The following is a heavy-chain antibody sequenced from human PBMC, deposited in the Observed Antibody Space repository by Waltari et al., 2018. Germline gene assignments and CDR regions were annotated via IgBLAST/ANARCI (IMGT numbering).Heavy chain of an antibody. V-gene: IGHV1-3*04. CDR1: GYYFSQYA. D-gene: IGHD6-19*01. CDR3: VRHDFVADFEF. CDR2: INTGEGAT. Sequence: QVPLVQSGAEVRKPGTSVPLSCQASGYYFSQYAIHWVRQAPGQSLEWVGWINTGEGATRYAQEFKGRVTITRDMAGSTAYMDLSSLRSEDTAVYYWVRHDFVADFEFWGPGTLVTVSS. J-gene: IGHJ4*02.